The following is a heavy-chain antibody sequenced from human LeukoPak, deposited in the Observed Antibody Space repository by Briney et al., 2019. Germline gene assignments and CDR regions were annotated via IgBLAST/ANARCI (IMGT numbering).Heavy chain of an antibody. CDR3: ASRYCSSTSCPEPTGFDP. CDR2: INPNSGGT. CDR1: GYTFTSYD. Sequence: GASVKVSCKASGYTFTSYDINWVRQAPGQGMEWMGWINPNSGGTNYAQKFQGRGTITRDTTISTAYMELSRLRSDDTAVYYCASRYCSSTSCPEPTGFDPWGQGTLVTVSS. D-gene: IGHD2-2*01. V-gene: IGHV1-2*02. J-gene: IGHJ5*02.